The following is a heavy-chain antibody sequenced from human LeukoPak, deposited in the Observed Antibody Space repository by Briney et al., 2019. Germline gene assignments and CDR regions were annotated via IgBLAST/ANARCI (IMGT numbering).Heavy chain of an antibody. CDR3: ARDRSGWASDY. D-gene: IGHD1-14*01. CDR2: VYYSGST. Sequence: SSETLSLTCTVSGYFISSGYYWGWIRQPPGKGLEWIGSVYYSGSTYYNPSLKSRITISLDTSKNQFSLKLSSVTAADTAFYYCARDRSGWASDYWGQGTLVTVSS. J-gene: IGHJ4*02. V-gene: IGHV4-38-2*02. CDR1: GYFISSGYY.